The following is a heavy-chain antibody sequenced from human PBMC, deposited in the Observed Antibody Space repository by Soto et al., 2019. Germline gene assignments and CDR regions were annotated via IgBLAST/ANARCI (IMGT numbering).Heavy chain of an antibody. V-gene: IGHV3-33*01. J-gene: IGHJ5*02. CDR3: ARAAIAALVGWFDP. CDR2: IWYDGSNK. Sequence: GGSLRLSCAASGFTFSSYGMHWVRQAPGKGLEWVAVIWYDGSNKYYADSVKGRFTISRDNSKNTLYLQMNSLRAEDTAVYYCARAAIAALVGWFDPWGQGTLVTVSS. CDR1: GFTFSSYG. D-gene: IGHD6-6*01.